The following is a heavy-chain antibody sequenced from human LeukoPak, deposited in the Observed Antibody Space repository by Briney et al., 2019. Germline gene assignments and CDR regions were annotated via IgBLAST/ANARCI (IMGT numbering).Heavy chain of an antibody. D-gene: IGHD3-3*02. Sequence: SETLSFTCAVYGGSFSGYYWSWIRQPPGKGLEWIGEINHSGSTNYNPSLKSRVTISVDTSKNQFSLKLSSVTAADTAVYYCARDRSLAAFDIWGQGTMVTVSS. V-gene: IGHV4-34*01. J-gene: IGHJ3*02. CDR2: INHSGST. CDR3: ARDRSLAAFDI. CDR1: GGSFSGYY.